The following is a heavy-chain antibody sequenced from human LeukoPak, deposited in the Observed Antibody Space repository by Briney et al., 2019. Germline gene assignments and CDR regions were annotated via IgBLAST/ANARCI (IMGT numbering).Heavy chain of an antibody. Sequence: ASVKVSCKASGYTFTSYGISWVRQAPGQGLEWMGWISAYNGNTNYAQKFQGRVTITADESTSTAYMELSSLRSEDTAVYYCASTTEMATITLGPAWNYFDYWGQGTLVTVSS. V-gene: IGHV1-18*01. CDR2: ISAYNGNT. CDR1: GYTFTSYG. CDR3: ASTTEMATITLGPAWNYFDY. J-gene: IGHJ4*02. D-gene: IGHD5-24*01.